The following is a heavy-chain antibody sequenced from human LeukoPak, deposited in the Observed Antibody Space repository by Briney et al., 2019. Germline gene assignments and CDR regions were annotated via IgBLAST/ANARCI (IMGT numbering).Heavy chain of an antibody. CDR1: GGSVSSYY. D-gene: IGHD5-12*01. CDR3: ARHSGYALYNWFDP. V-gene: IGHV4-59*08. CDR2: MYYGGST. J-gene: IGHJ5*02. Sequence: PSETLSLTCTVSGGSVSSYYWSWIRQPPRKGLEWLGYMYYGGSTNYNPSLKSRATISLDTSKNQFSLKLSSVTAADTAVYYCARHSGYALYNWFDPWGQGTLVTVSS.